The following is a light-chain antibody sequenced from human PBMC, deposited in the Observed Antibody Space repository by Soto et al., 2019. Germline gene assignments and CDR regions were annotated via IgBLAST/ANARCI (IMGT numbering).Light chain of an antibody. CDR2: DAS. CDR3: QQYHTYPWT. V-gene: IGKV1-5*01. CDR1: QSISSY. J-gene: IGKJ1*01. Sequence: DIQMTQSPSTLSASVGDRVTITCRASQSISSYLAWYQQKPGKAPKVLIFDASSLESGVPSRFSGSGSGTEFTLSISGLQPDDFATYYCQQYHTYPWTFGQGNKVEIK.